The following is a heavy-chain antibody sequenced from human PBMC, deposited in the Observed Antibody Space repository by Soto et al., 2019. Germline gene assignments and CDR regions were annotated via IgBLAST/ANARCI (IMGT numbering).Heavy chain of an antibody. Sequence: VASVKVSCKASGYTFTGYYMHWVRQAPGQGLEWMGWINPNSGGTNYAQKFQGWVTMTRDTSISTAYMELSRLRSDDTAVYYCARDRSYGDYYYYGMDVWGQGTTVTVSS. CDR2: INPNSGGT. V-gene: IGHV1-2*04. J-gene: IGHJ6*02. CDR3: ARDRSYGDYYYYGMDV. D-gene: IGHD4-17*01. CDR1: GYTFTGYY.